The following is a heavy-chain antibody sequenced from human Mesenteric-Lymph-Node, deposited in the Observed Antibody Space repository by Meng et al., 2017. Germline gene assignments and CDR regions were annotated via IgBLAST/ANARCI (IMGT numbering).Heavy chain of an antibody. J-gene: IGHJ5*02. Sequence: HLQESGPGLVKSSETLSLTCTVSGGSTSSSITYYWGWIRQPPGKGLEWIGNVYYTGSTYYNPSLRSRVSISVDTSKIQFSLKLSSVTAADTAVYYCARASRQFDNWFDPWGQGTLVTVSS. D-gene: IGHD3-10*01. CDR3: ARASRQFDNWFDP. V-gene: IGHV4-39*07. CDR1: GGSTSSSITYY. CDR2: VYYTGST.